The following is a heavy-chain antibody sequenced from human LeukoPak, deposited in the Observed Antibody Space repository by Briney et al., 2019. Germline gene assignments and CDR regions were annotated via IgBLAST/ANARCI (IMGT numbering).Heavy chain of an antibody. J-gene: IGHJ4*02. CDR1: GFTFSTYG. CDR3: ITGERRFYSSGYYPYYFDY. CDR2: IKSKADDGAI. Sequence: PGGSLRLSCAAAGFTFSTYGMHWVRQAPGKGLEWVGRIKSKADDGAIDYAAPVKGRFTISRDDSKNMLYLQMNSLKTEDTAVYHCITGERRFYSSGYYPYYFDYWGQGTLVTVSS. D-gene: IGHD3-22*01. V-gene: IGHV3-15*01.